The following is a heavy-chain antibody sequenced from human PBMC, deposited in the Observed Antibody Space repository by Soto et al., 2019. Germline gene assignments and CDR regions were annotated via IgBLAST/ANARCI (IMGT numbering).Heavy chain of an antibody. Sequence: ASVKVSCKASGYTFTSYGISWVRQAPGQGLEWMGWISAYNGNTNYAQKLQGRVTMTTDTSTSTAYMELRSLRSDDTAVYYCARDSLGVIASSRLDLCYYYYGMDVWGQGTTVTVSS. J-gene: IGHJ6*02. V-gene: IGHV1-18*01. CDR3: ARDSLGVIASSRLDLCYYYYGMDV. CDR2: ISAYNGNT. CDR1: GYTFTSYG. D-gene: IGHD3-16*02.